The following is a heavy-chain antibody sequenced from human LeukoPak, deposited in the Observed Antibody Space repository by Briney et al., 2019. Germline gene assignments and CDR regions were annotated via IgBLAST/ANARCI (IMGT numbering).Heavy chain of an antibody. D-gene: IGHD3-22*01. Sequence: ASVKVSCKVSGYTLTELSMHWVRQAPGKGLEWMGGFDPEDGETIYAQKFQGRVTMTEDTSTDTTYMELSSLRSEDTAVYYCATDFPSGYSFDLWGRGTLVTVSS. CDR2: FDPEDGET. V-gene: IGHV1-24*01. CDR3: ATDFPSGYSFDL. J-gene: IGHJ2*01. CDR1: GYTLTELS.